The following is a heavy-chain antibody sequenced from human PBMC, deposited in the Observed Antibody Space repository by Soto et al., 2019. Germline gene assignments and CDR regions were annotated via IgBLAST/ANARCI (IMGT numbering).Heavy chain of an antibody. D-gene: IGHD3-10*01. CDR2: IDWDDDK. J-gene: IGHJ6*02. CDR3: ARMLGFSYYYGMDV. V-gene: IGHV2-70*01. Sequence: SGPTLVNPTQTLTLTCTFSGFSLSTSGMCVSWIRQPPEKALEWLALIDWDDDKYYSTSLKTRLTISKDTSKNQVVLTMTNMDPVDTATYYCARMLGFSYYYGMDVWGQGTTVTVSS. CDR1: GFSLSTSGMC.